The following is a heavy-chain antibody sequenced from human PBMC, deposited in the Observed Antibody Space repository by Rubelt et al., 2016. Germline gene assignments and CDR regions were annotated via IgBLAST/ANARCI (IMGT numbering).Heavy chain of an antibody. J-gene: IGHJ4*02. CDR2: IYWDDNK. Sequence: QITLKESGPTLVKPTQTLTLTCTFSGFSLRTSGVGVGWIRQPPGKALAWLALIYWDDNKRYSPSLKSRLTITKDPSKNQVVLTMTNMDPVDTATYYCAHRTNIFGYAVYWGQGTLVTVSS. D-gene: IGHD5-18*01. V-gene: IGHV2-5*02. CDR1: GFSLRTSGVG. CDR3: AHRTNIFGYAVY.